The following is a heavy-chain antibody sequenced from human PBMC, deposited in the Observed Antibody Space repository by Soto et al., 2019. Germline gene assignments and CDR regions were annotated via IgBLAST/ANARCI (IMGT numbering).Heavy chain of an antibody. CDR2: MNPNSGNT. CDR1: GYTFTSYD. D-gene: IGHD4-17*01. Sequence: QVQLVQSGAEVKKPGASVKVSCKASGYTFTSYDINWVRQATGQGLEWMGWMNPNSGNTGYAQKFQGRVTMTRNTSISTAYMELSSLRSEDTAVYYCVRGEPLGRGDYLYWYFDLWGRGTLVTVSS. CDR3: VRGEPLGRGDYLYWYFDL. J-gene: IGHJ2*01. V-gene: IGHV1-8*01.